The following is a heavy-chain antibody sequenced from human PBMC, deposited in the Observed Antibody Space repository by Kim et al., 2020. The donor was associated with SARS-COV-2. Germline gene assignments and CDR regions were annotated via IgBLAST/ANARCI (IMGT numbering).Heavy chain of an antibody. CDR1: GGSFSGYY. CDR3: ARALPYSSSWCPHY. CDR2: INHSGST. D-gene: IGHD6-13*01. J-gene: IGHJ4*02. Sequence: SETLSLTCAVYGGSFSGYYWSWIRQPPGKGLEWIGEINHSGSTNYNPSLKSRVTISVDTSKNQFSLKLSSVTAADTAVYYCARALPYSSSWCPHYWGQGTLVTVSS. V-gene: IGHV4-34*01.